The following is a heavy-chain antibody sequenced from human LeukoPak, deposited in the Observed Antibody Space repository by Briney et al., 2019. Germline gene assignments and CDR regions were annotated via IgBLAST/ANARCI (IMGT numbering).Heavy chain of an antibody. V-gene: IGHV3-9*01. CDR1: GFSFEDYA. Sequence: SLRLSCAASGFSFEDYAMHWVRQAPGKGLEWVSRISWNSGSIGYADSVKGRFTISRDNAKNSLYLQMNSLRAEGTALYYCAKDAASAAATNWFDPWGQGTLVTVSS. CDR2: ISWNSGSI. CDR3: AKDAASAAATNWFDP. J-gene: IGHJ5*02. D-gene: IGHD6-13*01.